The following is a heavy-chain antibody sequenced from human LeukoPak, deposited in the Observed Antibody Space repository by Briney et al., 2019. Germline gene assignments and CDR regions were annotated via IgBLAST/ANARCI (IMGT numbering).Heavy chain of an antibody. Sequence: GGSLRLPCAASGFTFSSYGMHWVRQAPGQGLEWMGIINPSGGSTSYAQKFQGRVTMTRDMSTSTVYMELSSLRSEDTAVYYCAAVIAARPGYYYYMDVWGKGTTVTVSS. J-gene: IGHJ6*03. CDR3: AAVIAARPGYYYYMDV. CDR1: GFTFSSYG. CDR2: INPSGGST. V-gene: IGHV1-46*01. D-gene: IGHD6-6*01.